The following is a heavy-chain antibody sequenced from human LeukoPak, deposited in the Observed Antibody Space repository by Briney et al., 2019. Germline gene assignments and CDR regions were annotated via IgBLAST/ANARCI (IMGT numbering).Heavy chain of an antibody. Sequence: SETLSLTCTVSGGSVRSGSYHWNWIRQPPGKGLEWIGNIYYSGSTNYNPSLKSRVTMSVDMSKNQFSLKLNSVTAADTAVYYCARDPSGSGWPYFDYWGQGTLVTVSS. CDR3: ARDPSGSGWPYFDY. V-gene: IGHV4-61*01. CDR2: IYYSGST. CDR1: GGSVRSGSYH. D-gene: IGHD6-19*01. J-gene: IGHJ4*02.